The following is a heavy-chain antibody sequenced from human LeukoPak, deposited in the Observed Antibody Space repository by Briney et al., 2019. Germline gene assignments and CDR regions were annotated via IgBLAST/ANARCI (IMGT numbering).Heavy chain of an antibody. V-gene: IGHV3-30*18. J-gene: IGHJ4*02. D-gene: IGHD6-19*01. CDR1: GFTFRSYG. CDR2: ISYDGSNK. Sequence: PGGSLRLSCAASGFTFRSYGMHWVRQAPGKGLEWVAVISYDGSNKYYADSVKGRFTISRDNSKNTLYLQMNSLRAEDTAVYYCAKLYSSGSHDDYWGQGTLVTVSS. CDR3: AKLYSSGSHDDY.